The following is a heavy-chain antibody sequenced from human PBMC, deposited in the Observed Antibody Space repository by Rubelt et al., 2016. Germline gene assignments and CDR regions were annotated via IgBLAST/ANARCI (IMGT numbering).Heavy chain of an antibody. CDR3: ARVLKNRFLEWLFGY. CDR1: GFTFSSYA. D-gene: IGHD3-3*01. CDR2: IYSGGST. J-gene: IGHJ4*02. Sequence: EVQLVESGGGLVQPGGSLRLSCAASGFTFSSYAMSWVRQAPGKGLEWVSVIYSGGSTYYADSVKGRFTISRDNSKNTLYLQMNSLRAEDTAGYYCARVLKNRFLEWLFGYWGQGTLVTVSS. V-gene: IGHV3-66*01.